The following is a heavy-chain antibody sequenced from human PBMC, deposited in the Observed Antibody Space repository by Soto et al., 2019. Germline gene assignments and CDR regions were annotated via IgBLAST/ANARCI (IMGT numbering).Heavy chain of an antibody. V-gene: IGHV3-23*01. CDR3: AKAGAGAVYDSSGHYCAAFDI. J-gene: IGHJ3*02. D-gene: IGHD3-22*01. Sequence: EVQLLESGGGLVQPGGSLRLSCAASGFTFSSFAMSWVRQAPGKGLEWVSAISNSDGSTYYGDSVKGRFSISRDISKSALDLQMDSLRAEDTAVYYCAKAGAGAVYDSSGHYCAAFDIWGQGTMVAVSS. CDR1: GFTFSSFA. CDR2: ISNSDGST.